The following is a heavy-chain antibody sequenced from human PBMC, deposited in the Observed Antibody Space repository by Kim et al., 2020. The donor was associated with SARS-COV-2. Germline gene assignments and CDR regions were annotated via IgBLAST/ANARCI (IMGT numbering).Heavy chain of an antibody. V-gene: IGHV3-15*01. J-gene: IGHJ4*01. CDR3: ATGGGWVQYVGD. CDR1: GFNFRSTW. CDR2: IKSQRDGGTT. D-gene: IGHD3-10*01. Sequence: GGSLRLSCAASGFNFRSTWMTWVRQAPGGGLEWLGRIKSQRDGGTTDYATAVAGRFTISRDDFKDTLHLQMNSLKVDDSGVYYCATGGGWVQYVGDWGRGTLVTVSS.